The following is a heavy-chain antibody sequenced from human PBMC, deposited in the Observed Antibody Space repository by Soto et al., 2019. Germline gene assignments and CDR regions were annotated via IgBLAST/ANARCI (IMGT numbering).Heavy chain of an antibody. CDR1: GGSFSGYY. CDR3: AVPAAHRQTNYYYYYYMDV. V-gene: IGHV4-34*01. J-gene: IGHJ6*03. D-gene: IGHD2-2*01. Sequence: QVQLQQWGAGLLKPSETLSLTCAVYGGSFSGYYWSWIRQPPGKGLEWIGEINHSGSTNYNPSLNSRITTSVDTSKNQFSLRRSYVTAADTAVYYCAVPAAHRQTNYYYYYYMDVWRKGSTVTVSS. CDR2: INHSGST.